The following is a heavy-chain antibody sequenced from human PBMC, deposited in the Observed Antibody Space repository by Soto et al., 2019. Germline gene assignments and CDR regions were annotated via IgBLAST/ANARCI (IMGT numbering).Heavy chain of an antibody. Sequence: GASVKVSCKASGYTFTGYYMHWVRQAPGQGLEWMGWINPNSGGTNYAQKFQGWVTMTRDTSISTAYMELSRLRSDDTAVYYCARDSQMTREEINPYYYYYGMDVWGQGTTVTVSS. V-gene: IGHV1-2*04. CDR1: GYTFTGYY. CDR2: INPNSGGT. D-gene: IGHD1-26*01. J-gene: IGHJ6*02. CDR3: ARDSQMTREEINPYYYYYGMDV.